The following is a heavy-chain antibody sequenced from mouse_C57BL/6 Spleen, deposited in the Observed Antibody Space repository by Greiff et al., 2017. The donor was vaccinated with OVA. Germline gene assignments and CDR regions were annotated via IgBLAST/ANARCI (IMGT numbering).Heavy chain of an antibody. CDR3: VREILPLYYAMDY. V-gene: IGHV10-1*01. J-gene: IGHJ4*01. CDR1: GFSFNTYA. CDR2: IRSKSNNYAT. Sequence: EVQRVESGGGLVQPKGSLKLSCAASGFSFNTYAMNWVRQAPGKGLEWVARIRSKSNNYATYYADSVKDRFTISRDDSESMRYLQMNNLKTEDTAMYYCVREILPLYYAMDYWGQGTSVTVSS. D-gene: IGHD2-10*01.